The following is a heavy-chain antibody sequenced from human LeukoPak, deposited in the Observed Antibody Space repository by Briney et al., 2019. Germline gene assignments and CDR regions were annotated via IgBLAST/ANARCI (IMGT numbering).Heavy chain of an antibody. CDR3: AKGDSSGYYYTAFDY. J-gene: IGHJ4*02. D-gene: IGHD3-22*01. Sequence: GGSLRLSCAASGFTFDDYAMHWVRQAPGKGLEWVSGISWNSGSIGYADSVKGRFTISRDNAKNSLYLQMNSLGAEDTALYYCAKGDSSGYYYTAFDYWGQGTLVTVSS. V-gene: IGHV3-9*01. CDR1: GFTFDDYA. CDR2: ISWNSGSI.